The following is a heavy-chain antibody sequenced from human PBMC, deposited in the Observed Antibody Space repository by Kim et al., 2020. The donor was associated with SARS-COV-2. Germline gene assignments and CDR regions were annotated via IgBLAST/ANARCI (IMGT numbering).Heavy chain of an antibody. Sequence: SETLSLTCTVSGDSISRSTSFWGWVRQPPGRALEWIALVYSDGRNHYNPSLKSRVTISVDTSKNQFSLEMRSMTAADTATYFCGRQRKIEFEDFEPLDIWGPGALVGVS. CDR3: GRQRKIEFEDFEPLDI. D-gene: IGHD3-22*01. J-gene: IGHJ4*02. CDR2: VYSDGRN. V-gene: IGHV4-39*01. CDR1: GDSISRSTSF.